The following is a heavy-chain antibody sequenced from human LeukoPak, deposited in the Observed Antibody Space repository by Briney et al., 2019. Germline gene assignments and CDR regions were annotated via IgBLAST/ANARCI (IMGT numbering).Heavy chain of an antibody. CDR1: GGTFSTYT. J-gene: IGHJ4*02. D-gene: IGHD1-26*01. Sequence: SVKVSYKASGGTFSTYTINWVRQAPGQGLEWMGEINPMFGTANYAQNFQGRVTITADESTRTAYMELSSLRSEDTAVYYCAKDGILHFDYWGQGTLVTVSS. V-gene: IGHV1-69*13. CDR2: INPMFGTA. CDR3: AKDGILHFDY.